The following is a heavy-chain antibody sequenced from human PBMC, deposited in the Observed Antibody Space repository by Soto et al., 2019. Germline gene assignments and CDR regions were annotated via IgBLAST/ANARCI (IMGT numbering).Heavy chain of an antibody. J-gene: IGHJ5*02. D-gene: IGHD6-13*01. CDR1: GYTFTSYG. CDR3: AIFPGIAAAGTHLWFDP. Sequence: ASVKVSFKASGYTFTSYGISWVRQALGEGLEWMGWISAYNGNTNYAQKLQGRVTMTTDTSTSTAYMELRSLRSDDTAVYYCAIFPGIAAAGTHLWFDPWGKGTLVTVST. CDR2: ISAYNGNT. V-gene: IGHV1-18*01.